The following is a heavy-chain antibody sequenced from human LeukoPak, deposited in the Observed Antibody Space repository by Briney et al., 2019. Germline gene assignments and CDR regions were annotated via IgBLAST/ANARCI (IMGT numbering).Heavy chain of an antibody. J-gene: IGHJ4*02. Sequence: ASVKVSCKASGYSFTGFHVHWVRQAPGQGLEWVGWIDPNSGDTKFAHRGRVTMTRDTSIRTAYMDLSRPRSDDTAVYYCARVSRFQRNIPSVGSELGFWGQGTLVSVSS. D-gene: IGHD3-10*01. CDR2: IDPNSGDT. CDR3: ARVSRFQRNIPSVGSELGF. V-gene: IGHV1-2*02. CDR1: GYSFTGFH.